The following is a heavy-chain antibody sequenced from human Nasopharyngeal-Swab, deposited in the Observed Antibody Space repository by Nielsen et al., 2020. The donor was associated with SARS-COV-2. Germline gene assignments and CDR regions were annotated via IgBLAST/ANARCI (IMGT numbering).Heavy chain of an antibody. CDR2: MSYSGVT. V-gene: IGHV4-39*01. CDR1: GGSRRDNNYY. J-gene: IGHJ4*02. CDR3: ARHSRVTTVVVVTLFDL. D-gene: IGHD3-22*01. Sequence: LETGPLTCSVLGGSRRDNNYYGSWIRQPPGKGREGIGSMSYSGVTFYNPSLRNRVTLSVDTSKNLLSLKLDSVTAADTALYYCARHSRVTTVVVVTLFDLRGQGIQVTVSS.